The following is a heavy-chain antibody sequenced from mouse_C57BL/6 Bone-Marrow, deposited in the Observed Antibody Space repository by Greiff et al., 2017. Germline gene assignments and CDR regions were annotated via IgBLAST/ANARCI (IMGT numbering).Heavy chain of an antibody. CDR2: IDPETGGT. J-gene: IGHJ3*01. Sequence: VQLQQSGAELVRPGASVTLSCKASGYTFTDYEMHWVKQTPVHGLEWIGAIDPETGGTAYNQKFKGKAILTADQSSSTAYMELRSLTSEDSAVYYCTRGLRREDWFAYWGQGTLVTVSA. CDR3: TRGLRREDWFAY. V-gene: IGHV1-15*01. CDR1: GYTFTDYE. D-gene: IGHD2-2*01.